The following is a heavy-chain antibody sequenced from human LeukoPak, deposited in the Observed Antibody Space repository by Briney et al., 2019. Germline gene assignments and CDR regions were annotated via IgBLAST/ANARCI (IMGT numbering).Heavy chain of an antibody. CDR1: GGSISSGGYY. V-gene: IGHV4-31*03. Sequence: SQTLSLTCTVSGGSISSGGYYWRWIRQHPGKGLEWIGYIYYSGSTYYNSSLKSRVTISVDTSNNQFSLKLSSVTAADAAVYYCARHSFYQLLYYFDLWGQGTLVTVSS. D-gene: IGHD2-2*02. J-gene: IGHJ5*02. CDR2: IYYSGST. CDR3: ARHSFYQLLYYFDL.